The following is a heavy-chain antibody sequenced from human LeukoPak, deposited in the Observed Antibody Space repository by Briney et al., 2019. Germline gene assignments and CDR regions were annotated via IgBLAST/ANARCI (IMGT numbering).Heavy chain of an antibody. CDR2: ISSSGDTT. CDR1: GFTFSIYE. Sequence: GGSLRLSCAASGFTFSIYEMNWVRQAPGKGLEWVSYISSSGDTTYYADSVRGRFTISRDNARNSLYLQMNSLRAEDTAVYYCAKWRWQQSEFDYWGQGTLVTVSS. D-gene: IGHD5-24*01. V-gene: IGHV3-48*03. CDR3: AKWRWQQSEFDY. J-gene: IGHJ4*02.